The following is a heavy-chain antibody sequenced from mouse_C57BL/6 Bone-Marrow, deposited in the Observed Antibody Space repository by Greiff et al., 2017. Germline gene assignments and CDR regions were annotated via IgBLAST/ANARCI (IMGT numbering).Heavy chain of an antibody. CDR3: ARAYGYYGYFDV. D-gene: IGHD2-2*01. V-gene: IGHV5-4*01. CDR1: GFTFSSYA. Sequence: EVQRVESGGGLVKPGGSLKLSCAASGFTFSSYAMSWVRQTPEKRLEWVATISDGGSYTYYPDNVKGRFTISRDNAKNNLYLQMSHLKSEDTAMYYCARAYGYYGYFDVWGTGTTVTVSS. CDR2: ISDGGSYT. J-gene: IGHJ1*03.